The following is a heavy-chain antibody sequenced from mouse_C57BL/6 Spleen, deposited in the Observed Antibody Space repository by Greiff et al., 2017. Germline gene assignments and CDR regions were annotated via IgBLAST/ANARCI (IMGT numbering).Heavy chain of an antibody. CDR2: IYPGDGDT. Sequence: QVQLKQSGAELVKPGASVKISCKASGYAFSSYWMNWVKQRPGKGLEWIGQIYPGDGDTNYNGKFKGKATLTADKSSSTAYMQLSSLTSEDSAVYFCARDGGTGWYCDVWGTGTTVTVSS. D-gene: IGHD1-1*02. V-gene: IGHV1-80*01. CDR1: GYAFSSYW. CDR3: ARDGGTGWYCDV. J-gene: IGHJ1*03.